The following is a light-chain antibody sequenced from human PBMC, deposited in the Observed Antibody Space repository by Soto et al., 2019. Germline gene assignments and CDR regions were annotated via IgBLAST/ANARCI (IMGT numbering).Light chain of an antibody. CDR1: SSDVGGYNY. CDR2: EVS. V-gene: IGLV2-8*01. CDR3: SSYAGTNNPGV. J-gene: IGLJ1*01. Sequence: QSVLTQPPSASGSPGQSVTISCTGTSSDVGGYNYVSWYQQHPGKVPKLMIYEVSKRPSGVPDRFSGSKSGNTASLTVSGPQAGDEADYYCSSYAGTNNPGVFGTGTKVTVL.